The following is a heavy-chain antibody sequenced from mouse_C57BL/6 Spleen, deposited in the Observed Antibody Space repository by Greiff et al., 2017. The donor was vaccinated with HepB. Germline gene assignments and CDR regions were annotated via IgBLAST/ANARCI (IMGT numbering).Heavy chain of an antibody. Sequence: QVQLQQPGAELVRPGTSVKLSCKASGYTFTSYWMHWVKQRPGQGLEWIGVIDPSDSYTNYNQKFKGKATLTVDTSSSTAYMQLSSLTSEDSAVYYCARSEVDYWGQGTTLTVSS. CDR2: IDPSDSYT. CDR3: ARSEVDY. CDR1: GYTFTSYW. J-gene: IGHJ2*01. V-gene: IGHV1-59*01.